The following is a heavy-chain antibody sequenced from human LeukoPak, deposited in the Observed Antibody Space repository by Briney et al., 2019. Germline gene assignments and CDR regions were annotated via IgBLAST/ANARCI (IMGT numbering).Heavy chain of an antibody. J-gene: IGHJ4*02. Sequence: SQTLSLTCTVSGGSISSGDYYWSWIRQPPGKGLEWIGYIYYNGSTYYNPSLKSRVTISVDTSKNQFSLKLSSVTAADTAVYYCARALPGIAAAGRDHLDYWGQGTLVTVSS. CDR2: IYYNGST. CDR3: ARALPGIAAAGRDHLDY. D-gene: IGHD6-13*01. V-gene: IGHV4-30-4*08. CDR1: GGSISSGDYY.